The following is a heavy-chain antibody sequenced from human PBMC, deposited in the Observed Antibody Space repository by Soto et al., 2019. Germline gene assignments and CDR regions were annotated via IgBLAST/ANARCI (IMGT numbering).Heavy chain of an antibody. J-gene: IGHJ5*02. Sequence: SETLSLTCTVSGGSISTYYWSWIRQPPGKGLEWIGYIHYSGTTNYNPSLKSRVTMSVDTSKDQFSLKLSSVTAADTAVYFCARGKIVGPRGQGTPVTGSS. CDR2: IHYSGTT. CDR3: ARGKIVGP. D-gene: IGHD1-26*01. V-gene: IGHV4-59*01. CDR1: GGSISTYY.